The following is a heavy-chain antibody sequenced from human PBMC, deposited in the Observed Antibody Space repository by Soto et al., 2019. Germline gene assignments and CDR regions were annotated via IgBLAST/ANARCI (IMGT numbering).Heavy chain of an antibody. Sequence: QLQLQESGPGLVKPSEILSLTCTVSGGSISSSSYYWGWIRQPPGKGLEWIGSIYYSGSTYYNPSLKSRVTISVDPSKNQFSLKLSSVTAADTAVYYCASGYDILTGYPRGDYYGMDVWGQGTTVTVSS. V-gene: IGHV4-39*01. CDR2: IYYSGST. CDR3: ASGYDILTGYPRGDYYGMDV. J-gene: IGHJ6*02. D-gene: IGHD3-9*01. CDR1: GGSISSSSYY.